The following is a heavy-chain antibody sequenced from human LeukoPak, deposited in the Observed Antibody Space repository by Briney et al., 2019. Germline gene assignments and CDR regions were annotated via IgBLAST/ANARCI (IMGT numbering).Heavy chain of an antibody. CDR2: KYYTGRA. CDR3: ATPYCSSISCLDVFNM. V-gene: IGHV4-31*03. J-gene: IGHJ3*02. CDR1: GVSVSDGRYY. Sequence: PSQTLSLTCNVSGVSVSDGRYYWTWIRQHPAKGLEWIGYKYYTGRAKYNPSLKSRLTISVDTSKNQFSLQLSSVTAAYTATYYCATPYCSSISCLDVFNMWGQGTRVTVSS. D-gene: IGHD2-2*01.